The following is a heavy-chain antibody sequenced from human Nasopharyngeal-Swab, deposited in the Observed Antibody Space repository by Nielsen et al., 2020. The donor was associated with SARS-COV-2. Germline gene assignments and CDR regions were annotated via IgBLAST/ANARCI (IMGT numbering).Heavy chain of an antibody. CDR2: ISSSSSTI. V-gene: IGHV3-48*04. CDR3: ARENCGGDCYSPGYYYYGMDV. D-gene: IGHD2-21*01. Sequence: GGSLRLSCAASGFTFSSYSMNCVRQAPGKGLEWVSYISSSSSTIYYADSVKGRFTISRDNAKNSLYLQMNSLRAEDTAVYYCARENCGGDCYSPGYYYYGMDVWGQGTTVTVSS. CDR1: GFTFSSYS. J-gene: IGHJ6*02.